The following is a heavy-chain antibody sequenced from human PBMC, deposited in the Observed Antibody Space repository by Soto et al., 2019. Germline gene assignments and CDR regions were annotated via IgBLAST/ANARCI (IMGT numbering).Heavy chain of an antibody. CDR3: ARDPSGSRGWFDP. CDR1: GGSISSGDYY. Sequence: ASETLSLTCTVSGGSISSGDYYWSWIRQPPGKGLEWIGYIYYSGSTKYNPSLKSRVTISVGTSKNQFSLKLSSVTAADTAVYYCARDPSGSRGWFDPWGQGILVTVYS. D-gene: IGHD3-10*01. CDR2: IYYSGST. J-gene: IGHJ5*02. V-gene: IGHV4-30-4*01.